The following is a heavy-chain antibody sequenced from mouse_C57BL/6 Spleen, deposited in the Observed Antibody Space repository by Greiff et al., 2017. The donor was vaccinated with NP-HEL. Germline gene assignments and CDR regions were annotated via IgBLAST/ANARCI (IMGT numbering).Heavy chain of an antibody. V-gene: IGHV1-42*01. J-gene: IGHJ3*01. CDR2: INPSTGGT. CDR1: GYSFTGYY. CDR3: AREGPDPATGMFAY. Sequence: VQLKQSGPELVKPGASVKISCKASGYSFTGYYMNWVKQSPEKSLEWIGEINPSTGGTTYNQKFKAKATLTVDKSSSTAYMQLKSLTSEDSAVYYCAREGPDPATGMFAYWGQGTLVTVSA. D-gene: IGHD4-1*02.